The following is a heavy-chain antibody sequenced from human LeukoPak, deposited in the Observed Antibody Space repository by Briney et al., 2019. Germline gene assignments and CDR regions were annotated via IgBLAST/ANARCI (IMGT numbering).Heavy chain of an antibody. CDR3: AKALGSTVTTRTYFDY. CDR1: GFTFHDYA. J-gene: IGHJ4*02. Sequence: GGSLRLSCAASGFTFHDYAMHWVRQAPGKGLEWVSGLSWNGGNIGYAASVRGRFTISRDNAGNSLYLQMNSLRPEDTALYYCAKALGSTVTTRTYFDYWGQGTLVTVSS. V-gene: IGHV3-9*01. CDR2: LSWNGGNI. D-gene: IGHD4-17*01.